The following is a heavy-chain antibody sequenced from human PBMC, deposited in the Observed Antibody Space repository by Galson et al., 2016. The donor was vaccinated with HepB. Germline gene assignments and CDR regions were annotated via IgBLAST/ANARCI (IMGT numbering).Heavy chain of an antibody. CDR3: AKERGSRLTMVRGVLDPFDI. CDR2: ISDSGSRP. V-gene: IGHV3-23*01. D-gene: IGHD3-10*01. J-gene: IGHJ3*02. Sequence: SLRLSCAASGFTFSAYAMIWVRQAPGKGPAAVSSISDSGSRPYYADSVRGRFTISRDNSKNTLYLQMNSLRAEDTAVYYCAKERGSRLTMVRGVLDPFDIWGQGTLVTVSS. CDR1: GFTFSAYA.